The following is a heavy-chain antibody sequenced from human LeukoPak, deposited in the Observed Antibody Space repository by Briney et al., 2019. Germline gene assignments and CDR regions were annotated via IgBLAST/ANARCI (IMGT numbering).Heavy chain of an antibody. J-gene: IGHJ5*02. Sequence: SVKVSCKASGGTFSSYAISWVRQAPGQGLEWMGGIIPIFGTANYAQKFQGRVTITTDESTSTAYMELSSLRSEDTAVYYCARLYDSSGYYYAVGWFDPRGQGTLVTVSS. D-gene: IGHD3-22*01. CDR3: ARLYDSSGYYYAVGWFDP. CDR2: IIPIFGTA. V-gene: IGHV1-69*05. CDR1: GGTFSSYA.